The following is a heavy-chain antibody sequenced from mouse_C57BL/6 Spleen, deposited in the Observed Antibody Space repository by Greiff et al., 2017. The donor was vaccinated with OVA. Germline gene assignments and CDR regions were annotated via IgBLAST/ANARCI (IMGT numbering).Heavy chain of an antibody. CDR2: IRNKANGYTT. Sequence: EVQRVESGGGLVQPGGSLSLSCAASGFTFTAYYMSWVRQPPGKALEWLGFIRNKANGYTTEYSASVKGRFTISRDNSQSILYLQMNALRAEDSATYYCARFPVSYGFDDWGKGTTLTVSS. V-gene: IGHV7-3*01. CDR3: ARFPVSYGFDD. D-gene: IGHD1-1*01. CDR1: GFTFTAYY. J-gene: IGHJ2*01.